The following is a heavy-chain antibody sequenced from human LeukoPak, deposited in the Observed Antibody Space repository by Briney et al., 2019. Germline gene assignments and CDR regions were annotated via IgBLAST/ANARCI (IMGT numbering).Heavy chain of an antibody. CDR2: IKSKTDGGTT. CDR3: TTDNWNYEKDPPDY. Sequence: PGGSLRLSCAASGFTFSNAWMSWVRQAPGKGLEWVGRIKSKTDGGTTDYAAPVKGRFTISRDDSKNTLYLQMNSLKTEDTAVYYCTTDNWNYEKDPPDYWGQGTLVTVSS. V-gene: IGHV3-15*01. J-gene: IGHJ4*02. CDR1: GFTFSNAW. D-gene: IGHD1-7*01.